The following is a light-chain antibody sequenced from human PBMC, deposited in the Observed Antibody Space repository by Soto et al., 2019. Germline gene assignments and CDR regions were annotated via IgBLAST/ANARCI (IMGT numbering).Light chain of an antibody. J-gene: IGKJ5*01. CDR3: QQRSNWPPEIT. Sequence: EIVLTQSPATLSSFPGDRVTLSCRASQSVSNTLAWYQQKPGQAPRLLIYAASSRATGIPGRFSGSGSGTDFTLTVSSLEPEDFALYYCQQRSNWPPEITFGQGTRLEIK. CDR1: QSVSNT. V-gene: IGKV3-11*01. CDR2: AAS.